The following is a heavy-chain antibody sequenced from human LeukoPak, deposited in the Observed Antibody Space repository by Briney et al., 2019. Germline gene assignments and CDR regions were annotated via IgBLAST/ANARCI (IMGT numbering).Heavy chain of an antibody. V-gene: IGHV4-39*01. CDR3: AKSYYDFWSGYYQTFDY. CDR1: SGSISTSNYY. J-gene: IGHJ4*02. D-gene: IGHD3-3*01. Sequence: NPSETLSLTCTVSSGSISTSNYYWGWVRQPPGKALEWIGNIFYSGSTYYSPSLKSRVTISVDTSKNQFSLKLSSVTAADTAVYYCAKSYYDFWSGYYQTFDYWGQGTLVTVSS. CDR2: IFYSGST.